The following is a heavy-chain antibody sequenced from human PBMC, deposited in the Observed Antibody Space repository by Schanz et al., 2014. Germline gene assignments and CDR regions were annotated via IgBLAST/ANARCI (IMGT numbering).Heavy chain of an antibody. Sequence: ERLVESGGGVVQPGGSLRLSCLASGFAFSSYGMNWLRQAPGKGLEWVSVIGVDGTTTYYADSVKGRFTISRDNSKNTLYLQMNSLRPEDTAVYYCAKYRGYYRVSGSYRELEYWGQGTLVTVSS. D-gene: IGHD3-10*01. V-gene: IGHV3-23*04. J-gene: IGHJ4*02. CDR3: AKYRGYYRVSGSYRELEY. CDR1: GFAFSSYG. CDR2: IGVDGTTT.